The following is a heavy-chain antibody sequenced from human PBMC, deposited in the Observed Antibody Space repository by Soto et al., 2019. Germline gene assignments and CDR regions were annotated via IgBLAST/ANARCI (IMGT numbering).Heavy chain of an antibody. D-gene: IGHD2-2*01. J-gene: IGHJ3*02. CDR3: AKEYIVVVPAALGGSSWSHDAFDI. V-gene: IGHV3-23*01. Sequence: GGSLRLSCAASGFTFSSYAMSWVRQAPGKGLEWVSAISGSGGSTYYADSVKGRFTISRDNSKNTLYLQMNSLRAEDTAVYYCAKEYIVVVPAALGGSSWSHDAFDIWGQGTMVTVSS. CDR1: GFTFSSYA. CDR2: ISGSGGST.